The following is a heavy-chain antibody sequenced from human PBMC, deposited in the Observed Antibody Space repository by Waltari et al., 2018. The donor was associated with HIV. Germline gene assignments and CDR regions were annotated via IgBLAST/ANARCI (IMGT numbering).Heavy chain of an antibody. D-gene: IGHD3-10*01. Sequence: QVQLQESGPGLVKPSQTLSLTCTVSSGSITSGTYYWRWIRQPAGKGLEWIGRVYTSGSTNYNPSLKNRVTISIDTSRNQFSLRLSSVAAADTAVYYCARALDYYESGSFPLWFFDVWGRGTLVTVSS. CDR1: SGSITSGTYY. CDR3: ARALDYYESGSFPLWFFDV. J-gene: IGHJ2*01. CDR2: VYTSGST. V-gene: IGHV4-61*02.